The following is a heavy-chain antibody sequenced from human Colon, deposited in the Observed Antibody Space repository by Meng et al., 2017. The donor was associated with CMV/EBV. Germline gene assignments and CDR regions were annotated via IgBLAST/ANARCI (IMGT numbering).Heavy chain of an antibody. J-gene: IGHJ4*02. Sequence: GESLKISCAVSGFTFRNYAVSWVRQAPGKGLEWVAHISSTGNSISYADSVKGRFTISRDNAKDSLYLQMNSLRAEDTAVYYCASEGGCSRSACYSRWGQGTLVTVSS. CDR1: GFTFRNYA. CDR2: ISSTGNSI. CDR3: ASEGGCSRSACYSR. D-gene: IGHD2-15*01. V-gene: IGHV3-11*01.